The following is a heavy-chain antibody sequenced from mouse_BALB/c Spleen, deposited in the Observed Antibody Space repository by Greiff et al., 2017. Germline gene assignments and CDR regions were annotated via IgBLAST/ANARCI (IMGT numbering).Heavy chain of an antibody. J-gene: IGHJ3*01. V-gene: IGHV14-3*02. D-gene: IGHD1-1*01. Sequence: EVQLQQSGAELVKPGASVKLSCTASGFNIKDTYMHWVKQRPEQGLEWIGRIDPANGNTKYDPKFQGKATITADTSSNTAYLQLSSLTSEDTAVYYCAREVTTVVASRAYWGQGTLVTVSA. CDR3: AREVTTVVASRAY. CDR2: IDPANGNT. CDR1: GFNIKDTY.